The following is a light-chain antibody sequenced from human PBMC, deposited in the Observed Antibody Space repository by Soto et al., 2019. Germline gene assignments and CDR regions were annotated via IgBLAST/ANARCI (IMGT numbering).Light chain of an antibody. CDR1: QSIRNDY. Sequence: DTVLTQSPGILSLSPGERATLSCRTSQSIRNDYLAWYQQKAGQAPRLLIYGAFNRAGGIPDRFSGSGSGTDFTLTISRLEPEDFAVYYCQQYGSSPRTFGQGTRLEIK. CDR3: QQYGSSPRT. V-gene: IGKV3-20*01. CDR2: GAF. J-gene: IGKJ2*01.